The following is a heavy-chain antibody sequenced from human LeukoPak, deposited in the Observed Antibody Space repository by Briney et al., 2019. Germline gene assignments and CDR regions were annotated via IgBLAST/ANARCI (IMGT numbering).Heavy chain of an antibody. CDR2: ISAYNGNT. CDR3: ATLSDYYDSSGYYFGY. D-gene: IGHD3-22*01. J-gene: IGHJ4*02. CDR1: GYTFTGHY. Sequence: ASVKVSCKASGYTFTGHYMHWVRQAPGQGLEWMGWISAYNGNTNYAQKLQGRVTMTTDTSTSTAYMELRSLRSDDTAVYYCATLSDYYDSSGYYFGYWGQGTLVTVSS. V-gene: IGHV1-18*04.